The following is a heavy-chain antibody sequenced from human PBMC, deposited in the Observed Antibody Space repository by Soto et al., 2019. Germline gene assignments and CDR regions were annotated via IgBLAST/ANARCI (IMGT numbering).Heavy chain of an antibody. V-gene: IGHV4-59*01. CDR3: ARVRGDFDY. J-gene: IGHJ4*02. CDR2: IYYSGST. CDR1: GGSISSYY. D-gene: IGHD3-16*01. Sequence: PSLTCTVSGGSISSYYWSWIRQPPGKGLEWIGYIYYSGSTNYNPSLKSRVTISVDTSKNQFSLKLSSVTAADTAVYYCARVRGDFDYWGQGTLVTVSS.